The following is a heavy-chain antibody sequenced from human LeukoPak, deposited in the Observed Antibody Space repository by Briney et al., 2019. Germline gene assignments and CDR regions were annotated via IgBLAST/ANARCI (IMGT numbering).Heavy chain of an antibody. CDR2: INPSGGVT. CDR3: ARDHYGDYSRPFDY. Sequence: ASVKVSCKASGYTLTNYYMHWVRQAPGQGLEWMGIINPSGGVTTYAQKFQGRVTMTRDTSTSTVYMELSSLRSEDTAVYYCARDHYGDYSRPFDYWGQGTLVTVSS. J-gene: IGHJ4*02. CDR1: GYTLTNYY. D-gene: IGHD4-17*01. V-gene: IGHV1-46*01.